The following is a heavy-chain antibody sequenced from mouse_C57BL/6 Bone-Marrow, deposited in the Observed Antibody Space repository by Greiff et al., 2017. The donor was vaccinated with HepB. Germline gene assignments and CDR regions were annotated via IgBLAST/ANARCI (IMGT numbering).Heavy chain of an antibody. CDR1: GYTFTSYW. CDR3: ASYYGSSYQAWFAY. D-gene: IGHD1-1*01. CDR2: IHPNSGST. V-gene: IGHV1-64*01. Sequence: VQLQQPGAELLKPGASVKLSCKASGYTFTSYWMHWVKQRPGQGLEWIGMIHPNSGSTNYNEKFKSKATLTVDKSSSTAYMQLSSLTSEDSAVYYCASYYGSSYQAWFAYWGQGTLVTVSA. J-gene: IGHJ3*01.